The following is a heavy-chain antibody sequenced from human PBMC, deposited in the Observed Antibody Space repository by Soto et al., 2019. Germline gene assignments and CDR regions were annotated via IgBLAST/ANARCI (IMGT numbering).Heavy chain of an antibody. CDR3: ASADGYDSSGYPIYYYYGMDV. J-gene: IGHJ6*02. V-gene: IGHV3-30-3*01. CDR1: GFTFSSYA. CDR2: ISYDGSNK. Sequence: GGSLRLSCAASGFTFSSYAMHWVRQAPGKGLEWVAVISYDGSNKYYADSVKGRFTISRDNSKNTLYLQMNSLRAEDTAVYYCASADGYDSSGYPIYYYYGMDVWGQGTTVTVSS. D-gene: IGHD3-22*01.